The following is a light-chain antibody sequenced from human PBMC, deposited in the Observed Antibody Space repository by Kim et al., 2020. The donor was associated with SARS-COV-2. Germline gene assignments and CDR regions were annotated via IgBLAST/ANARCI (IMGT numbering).Light chain of an antibody. CDR3: QQYLTGPFT. CDR2: WAS. Sequence: GERATIHFKSSKTIWYSNKNYLAWYQQTPGQRPALLIYWASTRASGVPDRFSGSGSGTSFALTISSVQADDVAVYFCQQYLTGPFTFGQGTKLEI. V-gene: IGKV4-1*01. J-gene: IGKJ2*01. CDR1: KTIWYSNKNY.